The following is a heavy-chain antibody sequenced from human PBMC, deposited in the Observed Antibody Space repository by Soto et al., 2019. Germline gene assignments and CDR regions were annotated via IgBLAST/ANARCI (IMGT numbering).Heavy chain of an antibody. D-gene: IGHD6-19*01. CDR2: VRRSGA. V-gene: IGHV3-23*01. Sequence: EVQLLESGGGLVQPGGSLRLSCVTSGFTFSSCTMNWVRQAPGQGLEWVSSVRRSGAYYADSVKGRFTISRDNSRSTLYLQRDSLRAEDTAVYYCAKVLTDDNGWYHFDSWGQGTLVTVSS. CDR1: GFTFSSCT. J-gene: IGHJ4*02. CDR3: AKVLTDDNGWYHFDS.